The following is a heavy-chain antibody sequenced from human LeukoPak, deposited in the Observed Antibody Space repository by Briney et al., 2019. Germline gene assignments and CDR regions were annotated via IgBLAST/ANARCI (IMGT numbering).Heavy chain of an antibody. V-gene: IGHV4-34*01. CDR1: GGSFSGYY. Sequence: PSETLSLTCAVYGGSFSGYYWSWIRQPPGKGLEWIGDVSQSGSTNYNPSLKSRVTISVDTSKNQFSLKLSSVAAADTAVYYCARGDVLLWYGDVTYYGMDVWGQGTTVTVSS. D-gene: IGHD3-10*01. CDR2: VSQSGST. CDR3: ARGDVLLWYGDVTYYGMDV. J-gene: IGHJ6*02.